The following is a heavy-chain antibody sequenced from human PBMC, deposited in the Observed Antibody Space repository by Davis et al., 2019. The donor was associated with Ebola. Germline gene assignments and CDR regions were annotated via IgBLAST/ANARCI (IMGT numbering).Heavy chain of an antibody. CDR3: ARERGFSFDP. CDR2: IKQDGSEK. J-gene: IGHJ5*02. CDR1: GFPLSSYW. V-gene: IGHV3-7*01. Sequence: GESPKIPRAAPGFPLSSYWMSWVRQAPGKGLEWVANIKQDGSEKYYVDSVKGRFTISRDNAKNSLYLQMNSLRAEDTAVYYCARERGFSFDPWGQGTLVTVSS. D-gene: IGHD3-10*01.